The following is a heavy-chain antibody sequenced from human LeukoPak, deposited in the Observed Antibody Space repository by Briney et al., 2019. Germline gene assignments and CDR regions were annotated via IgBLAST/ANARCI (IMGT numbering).Heavy chain of an antibody. Sequence: ASVKVSCKASGYTFTTYGISWVRQAPGQGLEWMGWISSYNGNTNYAQKLQGRVTMTTDTSTSTAYMELRSLRSDDTAVYYCARSLPGYSSSWYAGWFDPWGQGTLVTVSS. CDR2: ISSYNGNT. D-gene: IGHD6-13*01. CDR3: ARSLPGYSSSWYAGWFDP. V-gene: IGHV1-18*01. CDR1: GYTFTTYG. J-gene: IGHJ5*02.